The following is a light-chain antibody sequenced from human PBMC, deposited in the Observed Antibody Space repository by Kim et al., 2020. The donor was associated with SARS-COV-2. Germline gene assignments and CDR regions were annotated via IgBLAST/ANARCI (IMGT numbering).Light chain of an antibody. CDR1: EVGDRY. Sequence: SVSPGQTAIIPWTGEEVGDRYGGWYKQKPGQTPVQVIYKDNKRPSGIPGRFSGSNSGSTATLAISGTQTMDEADYSCQTWDSDTVLFGGGTQLTVL. CDR2: KDN. J-gene: IGLJ3*02. V-gene: IGLV3-1*01. CDR3: QTWDSDTVL.